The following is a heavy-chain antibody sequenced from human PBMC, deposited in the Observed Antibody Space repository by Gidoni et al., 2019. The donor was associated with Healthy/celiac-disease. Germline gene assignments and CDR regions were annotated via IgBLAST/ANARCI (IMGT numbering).Heavy chain of an antibody. Sequence: EVQLLESGGGLVQPGGSLRLPCAASGFTFSRYAMSWVRQAPGKGLEWVSAISGRGGSTYYADSVKGRFTISRDNSKNTLYLQMNSLRAEDTAVYYCARGIRYYYDSSGQPLYYFDYWGQGTLVTVSS. CDR3: ARGIRYYYDSSGQPLYYFDY. CDR1: GFTFSRYA. CDR2: ISGRGGST. V-gene: IGHV3-23*01. D-gene: IGHD3-22*01. J-gene: IGHJ4*02.